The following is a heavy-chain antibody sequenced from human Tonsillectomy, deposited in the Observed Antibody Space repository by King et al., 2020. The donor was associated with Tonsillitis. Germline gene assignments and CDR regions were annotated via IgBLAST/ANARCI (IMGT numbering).Heavy chain of an antibody. CDR1: GGSISSSSYY. Sequence: QLQESGPGLVKPSETLSLTCTVSGGSISSSSYYWGWIRQPPGKGLEWIGSIYYSGSTNYNPSLKSRVTISVDTSKNQFSLRLTSVTAADTAVYYCASHGGNQAAGLGYWGQGTLVTVSS. V-gene: IGHV4-39*07. J-gene: IGHJ1*01. CDR3: ASHGGNQAAGLGY. CDR2: IYYSGST. D-gene: IGHD6-13*01.